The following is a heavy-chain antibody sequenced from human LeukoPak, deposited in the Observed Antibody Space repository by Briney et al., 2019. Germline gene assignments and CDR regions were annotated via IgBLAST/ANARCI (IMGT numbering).Heavy chain of an antibody. Sequence: ASVKVSCKASGGTFSSYAISWVRQAPGQGLEWMGWINPNSGGTNYAQKFQGRITMTRDTSISTAYMELGRLRSDDTAVYYCASLYGDYVDHFDYWGQGTLVTVSS. CDR2: INPNSGGT. V-gene: IGHV1-2*02. CDR1: GGTFSSYA. D-gene: IGHD4-17*01. CDR3: ASLYGDYVDHFDY. J-gene: IGHJ4*02.